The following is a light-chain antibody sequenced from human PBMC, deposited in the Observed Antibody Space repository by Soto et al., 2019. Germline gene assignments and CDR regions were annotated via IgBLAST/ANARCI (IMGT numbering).Light chain of an antibody. V-gene: IGKV1-39*01. J-gene: IGKJ5*01. CDR1: HNINTY. Sequence: DIQMTQSPSHLSASVGDRVAITCRASHNINTYLNWYQQRPGKAPRLLIYAASSVQGGVPSRFSGSGSGTDFTLTISSLQPEDFATYYCQLSDSSLTFGQGTRLEIK. CDR2: AAS. CDR3: QLSDSSLT.